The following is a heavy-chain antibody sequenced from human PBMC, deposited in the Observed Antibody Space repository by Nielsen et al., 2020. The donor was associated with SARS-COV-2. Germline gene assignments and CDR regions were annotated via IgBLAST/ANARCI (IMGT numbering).Heavy chain of an antibody. V-gene: IGHV1-2*06. CDR3: ARDKGMDWRYFDY. D-gene: IGHD3/OR15-3a*01. J-gene: IGHJ4*02. CDR1: GFTFNRYY. CDR2: IIPDSGGT. Sequence: ASVKVSCKASGFTFNRYYIHWMRQAPGQGLEWMGRIIPDSGGTNYAQRFQGRVTMTRDTSVTTAYMELSRLTSDDTAVYYCARDKGMDWRYFDYWGQGTLVTVSS.